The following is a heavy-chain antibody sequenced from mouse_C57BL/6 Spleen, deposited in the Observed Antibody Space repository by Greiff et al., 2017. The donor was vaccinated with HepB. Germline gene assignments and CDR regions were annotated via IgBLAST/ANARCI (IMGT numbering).Heavy chain of an antibody. J-gene: IGHJ4*01. V-gene: IGHV1-61*01. Sequence: QVQLQQPGAELVRPGSSVKLSCKASGYTFTSYWMDWVKQRPGQGLEWIGNIYPSDSETHYNQKFKDKATLTVDKSSSTAYMQLSSLTSEDSAVYYLASTFSRYSMDYWGQGTSVTVSA. CDR3: ASTFSRYSMDY. CDR2: IYPSDSET. CDR1: GYTFTSYW.